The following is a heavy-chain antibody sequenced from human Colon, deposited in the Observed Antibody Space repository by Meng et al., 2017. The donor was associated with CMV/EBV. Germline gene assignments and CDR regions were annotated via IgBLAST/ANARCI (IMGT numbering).Heavy chain of an antibody. D-gene: IGHD2-2*01. CDR3: ARDANCSSTSCYVSAYYYGMDV. Sequence: GGSLRLSCVVSGFTFSSYSMSGVRKAPGKGLEGVSYISYTGSTIYYADSVKGRFAISRDTAKNSLYLQMNSLRAEDTAVYYCARDANCSSTSCYVSAYYYGMDVWGQGTTVTVSS. CDR1: GFTFSSYS. J-gene: IGHJ6*02. V-gene: IGHV3-48*04. CDR2: ISYTGSTI.